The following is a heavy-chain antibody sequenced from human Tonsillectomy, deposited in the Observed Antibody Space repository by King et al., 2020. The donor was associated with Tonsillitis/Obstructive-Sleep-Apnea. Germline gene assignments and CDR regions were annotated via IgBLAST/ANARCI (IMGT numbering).Heavy chain of an antibody. CDR1: GFTFRSYS. CDR3: ARDWGRQTYCSPSSCADVFDV. V-gene: IGHV3-21*01. CDR2: ISSSSSYI. Sequence: VQLVESGGGLVKPGGSLRLSCAASGFTFRSYSMNWVLQAPGKGLECVSSISSSSSYIYYADSVKGRFTITRDNAKKSQYLQMNSLRAEDTAVYFCARDWGRQTYCSPSSCADVFDVWGQGTMVTVSS. J-gene: IGHJ3*01. D-gene: IGHD2-2*01.